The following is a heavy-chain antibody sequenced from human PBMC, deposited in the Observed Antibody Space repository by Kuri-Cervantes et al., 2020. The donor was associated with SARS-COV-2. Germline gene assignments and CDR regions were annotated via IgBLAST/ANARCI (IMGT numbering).Heavy chain of an antibody. V-gene: IGHV5-51*01. D-gene: IGHD2-15*01. J-gene: IGHJ6*02. Sequence: GESLKISCKGSGYSFTSYWIGWVRQMPGKGLEWMGIIYPGDSDTRYSPYFQGQVTIAADKSISTAYLKWSSLKASDTAMYYCARWGVVAATTYYYYGMDVWGQGTTVTVSS. CDR3: ARWGVVAATTYYYYGMDV. CDR1: GYSFTSYW. CDR2: IYPGDSDT.